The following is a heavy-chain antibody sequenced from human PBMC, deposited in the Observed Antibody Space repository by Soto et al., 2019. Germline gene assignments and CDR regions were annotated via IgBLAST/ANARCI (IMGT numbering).Heavy chain of an antibody. CDR1: GFTFSSYA. CDR2: ISYDGSNK. J-gene: IGHJ6*02. D-gene: IGHD3-9*01. V-gene: IGHV3-30-3*01. Sequence: PGGSLRLSCAASGFTFSSYAMHWVRQAPGKGLEWVAVISYDGSNKYYADSVKGRFTISRDNAKNSLYLQMNSLRAEDTAVYYCAREYFDWLQHYYYYGMDVWGQGTTVTVSS. CDR3: AREYFDWLQHYYYYGMDV.